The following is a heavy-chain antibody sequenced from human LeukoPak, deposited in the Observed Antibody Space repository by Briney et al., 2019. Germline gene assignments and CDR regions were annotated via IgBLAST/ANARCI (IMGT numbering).Heavy chain of an antibody. CDR1: GDSISTYL. J-gene: IGHJ4*02. Sequence: SETLSLTCTVSGDSISTYLWSWIRQAPGRGLEWIGYFYNSGDTKLNPSLKSRVTISVDTPKNQYSLKMSSLTTADTAVYFCARLGFCSGYFDHWGQGILVTVSS. V-gene: IGHV4-59*01. D-gene: IGHD2-15*01. CDR3: ARLGFCSGYFDH. CDR2: FYNSGDT.